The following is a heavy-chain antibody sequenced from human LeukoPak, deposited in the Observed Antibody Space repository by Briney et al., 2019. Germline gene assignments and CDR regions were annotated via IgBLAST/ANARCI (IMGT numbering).Heavy chain of an antibody. CDR2: IYPGDSDT. D-gene: IGHD4-23*01. V-gene: IGHV5-51*01. CDR1: GYSFSTYW. Sequence: GESLQISCQGSGYSFSTYWIGWVRQMPGKGLERMGIIYPGDSDTRYSPSFQGQVTISADKSISTAYLQWSSLKTSDTAMYYCARPLNGGNIYWGQGTLVTVSS. J-gene: IGHJ4*02. CDR3: ARPLNGGNIY.